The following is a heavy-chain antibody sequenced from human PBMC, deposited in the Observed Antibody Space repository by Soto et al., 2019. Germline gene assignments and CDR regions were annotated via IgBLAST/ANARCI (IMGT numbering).Heavy chain of an antibody. CDR1: RGSISSDTYC. Sequence: QVQLQESGPGLVKPSQTLSLTCTVSRGSISSDTYCWSWIRQHPGKGLEWIGSIYHNGGTYSNPSLKSRVTMSVDRSKNQFSLRLSSSTAADTAVYYCARDDSSGWYYGYWGQGTLVTVSS. D-gene: IGHD6-19*01. CDR3: ARDDSSGWYYGY. J-gene: IGHJ4*02. V-gene: IGHV4-31*03. CDR2: IYHNGGT.